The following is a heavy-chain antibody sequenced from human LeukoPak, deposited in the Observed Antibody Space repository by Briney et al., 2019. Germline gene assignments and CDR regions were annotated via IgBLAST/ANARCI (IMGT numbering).Heavy chain of an antibody. CDR2: ISSSGSTI. V-gene: IGHV3-48*03. CDR1: GFTFSSYE. J-gene: IGHJ4*02. CDR3: AREVATIDKSFDY. Sequence: GGSLRLSCAASGFTFSSYEMNWVRQAPGKGLEWVSYISSSGSTIYYADSVKGRFTISRDNAKNSLYLQMNSLRAEDTAVYYCAREVATIDKSFDYWGQGTLVTVSS. D-gene: IGHD5-12*01.